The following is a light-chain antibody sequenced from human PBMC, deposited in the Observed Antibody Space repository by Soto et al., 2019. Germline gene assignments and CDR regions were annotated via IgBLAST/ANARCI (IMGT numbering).Light chain of an antibody. CDR1: SSDVGSYNL. Sequence: QSALTQPASVYASPGQSITISCTGTSSDVGSYNLVSWYQQHPGKAPKLMIYDGSKRPSGVSNRFSGSKSGNTASLTISGLQAEDEADYYCCSYAGSTSVFGGGTKLTVL. J-gene: IGLJ2*01. CDR2: DGS. V-gene: IGLV2-23*01. CDR3: CSYAGSTSV.